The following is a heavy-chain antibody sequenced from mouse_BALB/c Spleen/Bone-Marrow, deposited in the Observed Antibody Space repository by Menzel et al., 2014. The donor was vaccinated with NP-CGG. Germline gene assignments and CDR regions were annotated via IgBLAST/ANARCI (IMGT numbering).Heavy chain of an antibody. CDR3: AKRGDYDWFAY. CDR2: IWRGGST. D-gene: IGHD2-4*01. Sequence: QVQLKESGPSLMQPSQSLSITCAVSGFSLTSYGVHWVRPSPGKGLEWLGVIWRGGSTDYNAAFMSRLSITKDNSKSQVFFKMNSLQADDTAIYYCAKRGDYDWFAYWGQGTLVTVSA. J-gene: IGHJ3*01. CDR1: GFSLTSYG. V-gene: IGHV2-5-1*01.